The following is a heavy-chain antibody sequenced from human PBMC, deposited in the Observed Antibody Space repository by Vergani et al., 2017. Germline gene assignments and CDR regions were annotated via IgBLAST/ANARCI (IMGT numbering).Heavy chain of an antibody. CDR1: GYSFTSYW. J-gene: IGHJ4*02. CDR3: ARLGYSYGQAMDY. D-gene: IGHD5-18*01. CDR2: ICPGDSDT. V-gene: IGHV5-51*01. Sequence: EVQLVQSGAEVKKPGESLKLSCKRSGYSFTSYWIGWVRQVPGKGLEWMGKICPGDSDTRYSPAFQGQVTISADKSISTAYMQWSSLEATDTAMYSCARLGYSYGQAMDYWGQGTLVTVSS.